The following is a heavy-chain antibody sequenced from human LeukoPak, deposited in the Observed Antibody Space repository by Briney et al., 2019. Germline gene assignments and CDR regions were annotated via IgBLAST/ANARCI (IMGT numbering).Heavy chain of an antibody. J-gene: IGHJ3*02. Sequence: PSETLSLTCTVSGGSISSSSYYWAWIRQSPGKGLEWIGSIHYSGRSYCTPSLKSRVTISVDTSKNQFSLKLSSVTAADTAVYYCAREPSLYDYDSDGVDAFDIWGPGTMVTVSS. V-gene: IGHV4-39*07. CDR3: AREPSLYDYDSDGVDAFDI. D-gene: IGHD3-22*01. CDR2: IHYSGRS. CDR1: GGSISSSSYY.